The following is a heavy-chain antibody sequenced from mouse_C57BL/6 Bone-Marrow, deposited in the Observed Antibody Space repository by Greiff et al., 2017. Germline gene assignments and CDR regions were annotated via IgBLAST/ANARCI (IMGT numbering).Heavy chain of an antibody. J-gene: IGHJ1*03. D-gene: IGHD2-5*01. V-gene: IGHV1-55*01. CDR1: GYTFTSYW. Sequence: VQLQQPGAELVKPGASVKMSCKASGYTFTSYWITWVKQRPGQGLECIGDIYPGSGSTNYNEKFKSKATLTVDTSSSTAYMQLSSLTSEDSAVYYCARTYYSNYWYFDVWGTGTTVTVSS. CDR3: ARTYYSNYWYFDV. CDR2: IYPGSGST.